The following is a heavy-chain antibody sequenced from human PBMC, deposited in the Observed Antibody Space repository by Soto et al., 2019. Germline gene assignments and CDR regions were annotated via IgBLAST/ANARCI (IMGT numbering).Heavy chain of an antibody. CDR1: GFTFSSYG. J-gene: IGHJ5*02. CDR2: ISYDGSNK. V-gene: IGHV3-30*18. D-gene: IGHD3-10*01. Sequence: QVQLVESGGGVVQPGRSLRLSCAASGFTFSSYGMHWVRQAPGKGLEWVAVISYDGSNKYYADSVKGRFTISRDNSKNTLYPQMNSLRAEDTAVYYCAKEVEWFGELSRWFDPWGQGTLVTVSS. CDR3: AKEVEWFGELSRWFDP.